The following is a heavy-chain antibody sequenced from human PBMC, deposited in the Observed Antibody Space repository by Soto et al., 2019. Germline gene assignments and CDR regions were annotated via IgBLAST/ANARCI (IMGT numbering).Heavy chain of an antibody. CDR1: GYTFTSYG. J-gene: IGHJ4*02. Sequence: QVQLVQSGAEVKKPGASVKVSCKASGYTFTSYGISWVRQAPGQGLEWMGWISAYNGNTNYAQKLQGRVTMTTNTSTRAAYMDLRSLRSADKAVYYCARYIIVGATPPYYFDYWGQGTLVTVSS. D-gene: IGHD1-26*01. V-gene: IGHV1-18*01. CDR2: ISAYNGNT. CDR3: ARYIIVGATPPYYFDY.